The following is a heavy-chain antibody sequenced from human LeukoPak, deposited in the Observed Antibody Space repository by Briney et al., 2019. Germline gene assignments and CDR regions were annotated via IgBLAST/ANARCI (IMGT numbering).Heavy chain of an antibody. D-gene: IGHD6-19*01. Sequence: PWGSLRLSCAASGFTVSGNYMTWVRQAPGKGLEWVSIIYSGGSTYYADSVKGRFTISRDNSKNTLYLQMNSLRAEDTAVYYCASGPTGSSGWYYFEYWGQGTLVTVSS. CDR3: ASGPTGSSGWYYFEY. J-gene: IGHJ4*02. V-gene: IGHV3-66*01. CDR2: IYSGGST. CDR1: GFTVSGNY.